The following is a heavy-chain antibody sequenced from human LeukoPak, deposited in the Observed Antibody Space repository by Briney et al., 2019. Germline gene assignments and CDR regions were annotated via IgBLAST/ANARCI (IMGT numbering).Heavy chain of an antibody. Sequence: SETLSLTCTVSGGSISSSSYYWGWIRQPPGKGLEWIGSIYYSGSTYYNPSLKSRVTISVDTSKNQFSLKLSSVTAADTAVYYCVRDTNSERRRYSGSEHDAFDIWGQGTMVTVSS. V-gene: IGHV4-39*07. CDR1: GGSISSSSYY. J-gene: IGHJ3*02. D-gene: IGHD1-26*01. CDR2: IYYSGST. CDR3: VRDTNSERRRYSGSEHDAFDI.